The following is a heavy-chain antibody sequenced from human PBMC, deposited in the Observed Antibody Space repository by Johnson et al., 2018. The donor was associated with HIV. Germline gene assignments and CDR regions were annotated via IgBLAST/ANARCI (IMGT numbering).Heavy chain of an antibody. Sequence: VQLVESGGGLVKPGGSLRLSCAASGLTFTNAWMNWVRQAPGKGLEWAGRIKRKTDGGTTDYAAPVKGRFSISRDDSKNTRYLQMKSLKTEDTAVYYCTTDWEYYYGAGKLDAFDMWGQGTMVTVSS. D-gene: IGHD3-10*01. CDR1: GLTFTNAW. V-gene: IGHV3-15*01. CDR2: IKRKTDGGTT. J-gene: IGHJ3*02. CDR3: TTDWEYYYGAGKLDAFDM.